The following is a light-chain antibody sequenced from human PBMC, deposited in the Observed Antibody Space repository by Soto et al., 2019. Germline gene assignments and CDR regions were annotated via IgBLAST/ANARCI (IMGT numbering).Light chain of an antibody. CDR1: QSVSKN. CDR2: DTS. J-gene: IGKJ1*01. CDR3: QQRSIWPWT. Sequence: EIVLTQSPATLSVSPGERATLSCRASQSVSKNLAWYQQKPGQAPRLLIYDTSDRATGLPARFSGSGSGTDFTLTISSLEPEDFAVFYCQQRSIWPWTFGQGTKVDIK. V-gene: IGKV3-11*01.